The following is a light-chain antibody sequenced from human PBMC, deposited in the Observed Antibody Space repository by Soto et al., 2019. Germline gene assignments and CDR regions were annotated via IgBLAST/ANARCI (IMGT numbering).Light chain of an antibody. CDR3: QQYGTSPVT. CDR1: QRVSSAY. J-gene: IGKJ3*01. CDR2: DTS. V-gene: IGKV3-20*01. Sequence: EMVLTQSPGTLSLSPGESATLSCRASQRVSSAYFAWHQQKPGQAPRLLMYDTSSRATGIPDRFSGSGSGTDFTLTISRLAPEDFAVYYCQQYGTSPVTFGPGTKVDIK.